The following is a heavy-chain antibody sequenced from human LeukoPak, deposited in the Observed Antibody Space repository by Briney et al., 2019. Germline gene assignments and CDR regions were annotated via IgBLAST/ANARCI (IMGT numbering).Heavy chain of an antibody. CDR3: ARGGKATVVTM. CDR2: IYSSGST. CDR1: GGSINSYY. Sequence: SETLSLTCTVSGGSINSYYWSWIRQPAGKGLEWIGRIYSSGSTNYNPSLKSRVSMSVDTSNNQFSLKLTSVTAADTAVYYCARGGKATVVTMWGQGILVTVSS. D-gene: IGHD4-23*01. V-gene: IGHV4-4*07. J-gene: IGHJ4*02.